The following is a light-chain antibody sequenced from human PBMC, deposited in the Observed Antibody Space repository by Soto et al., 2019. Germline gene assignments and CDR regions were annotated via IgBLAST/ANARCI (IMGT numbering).Light chain of an antibody. CDR1: QSVTTY. J-gene: IGKJ4*01. Sequence: EIVLTQSPATLSLFPGQRATLSCRASQSVTTYLAWYQQKPGQAPKLLVYDVSTRAKAIPVRFSGSGSGTHFTLSISSLEPEDFAVYYCQQRENWPLTFGGGTKVEI. V-gene: IGKV3-11*01. CDR2: DVS. CDR3: QQRENWPLT.